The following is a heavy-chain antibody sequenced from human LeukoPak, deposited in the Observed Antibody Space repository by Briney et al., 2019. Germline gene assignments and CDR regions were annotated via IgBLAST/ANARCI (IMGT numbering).Heavy chain of an antibody. CDR1: GGSIGSYY. CDR3: ARERIAVAGTLSLFYYYYYLDV. Sequence: PSETLSLTCTVSGGSIGSYYWSWIRQPAGKGLEWIGRIYTSGSSNYNPSLKSRVTMSVDTSKNQFSLKLSSVTAADTAVYYCARERIAVAGTLSLFYYYYYLDVWGKGTTVTVSS. J-gene: IGHJ6*03. D-gene: IGHD6-19*01. CDR2: IYTSGSS. V-gene: IGHV4-4*07.